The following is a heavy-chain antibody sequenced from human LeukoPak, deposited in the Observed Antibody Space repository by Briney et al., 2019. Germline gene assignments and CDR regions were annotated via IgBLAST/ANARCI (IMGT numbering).Heavy chain of an antibody. CDR3: ARDRGSSSWYKHNWFDP. V-gene: IGHV3-9*01. D-gene: IGHD6-13*01. CDR1: GFTFDDYA. Sequence: GGSLRLSCAASGFTFDDYAMHWVRHAPGRGLEWVSGISWNGGSVGYADSVKGRFTISRDNAKNSLYLQMNSLRAEDTAVYYCARDRGSSSWYKHNWFDPWGQGTLVTVSS. CDR2: ISWNGGSV. J-gene: IGHJ5*02.